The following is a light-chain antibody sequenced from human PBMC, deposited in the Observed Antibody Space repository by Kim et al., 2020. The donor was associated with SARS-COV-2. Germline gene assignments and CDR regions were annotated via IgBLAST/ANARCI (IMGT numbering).Light chain of an antibody. Sequence: ASVKLTCTLSSGHSSYAIAWHQQQPEKGPRYLMKLNSDGSHSKGYGIPDRFSGSSSGAERFLTISSLQSEDEADYYCQTWGTGIRVFGGGTQLTVL. J-gene: IGLJ3*02. CDR1: SGHSSYA. CDR3: QTWGTGIRV. CDR2: LNSDGSH. V-gene: IGLV4-69*01.